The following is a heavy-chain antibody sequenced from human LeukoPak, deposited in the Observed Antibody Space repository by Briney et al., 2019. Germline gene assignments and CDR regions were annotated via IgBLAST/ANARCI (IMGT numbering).Heavy chain of an antibody. CDR2: IYYSGST. CDR3: ARGLSYFDH. J-gene: IGHJ4*02. CDR1: GGSVSSASYY. V-gene: IGHV4-61*01. D-gene: IGHD2-21*02. Sequence: PSETLSLTCTVSGGSVSSASYYWSWIRQPPGKGLEWIGYIYYSGSTNYNPSLKSRVIISVDVSKNQFSLKLSSVTAADTAVYYCARGLSYFDHWGQGTLVTVSS.